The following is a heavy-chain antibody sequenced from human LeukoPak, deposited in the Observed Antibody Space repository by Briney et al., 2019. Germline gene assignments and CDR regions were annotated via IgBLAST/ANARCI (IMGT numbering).Heavy chain of an antibody. CDR3: AKDVGKWESLHFFDY. CDR2: ISGSGAST. Sequence: GGSLRLSCAASGFTVSSNYMSWVRQAPGKGLEWISGISGSGASTYYADSVKGRFTISRDDSRNTLYLQMNSLRGDDTAVYYCAKDVGKWESLHFFDYWGQGTLVTVSS. D-gene: IGHD1-26*01. J-gene: IGHJ4*02. CDR1: GFTVSSNY. V-gene: IGHV3-23*01.